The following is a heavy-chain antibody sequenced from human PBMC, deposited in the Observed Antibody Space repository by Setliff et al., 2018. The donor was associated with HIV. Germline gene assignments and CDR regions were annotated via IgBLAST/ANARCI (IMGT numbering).Heavy chain of an antibody. CDR2: IYYSGST. Sequence: SETLSLTCTVSGGSISSHYWSWIRQPPGKGLEWIGYIYYSGSTNFNPSLKSRVTISVDTSKNQFSLKLSSVTAADTAVYYCARGFGSSWGGNYYYYYMDVWGKGTTVTVSS. V-gene: IGHV4-59*11. J-gene: IGHJ6*03. CDR1: GGSISSHY. D-gene: IGHD6-13*01. CDR3: ARGFGSSWGGNYYYYYMDV.